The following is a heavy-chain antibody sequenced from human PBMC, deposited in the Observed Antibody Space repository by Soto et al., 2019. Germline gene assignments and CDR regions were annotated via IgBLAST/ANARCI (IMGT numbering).Heavy chain of an antibody. V-gene: IGHV3-43*01. J-gene: IGHJ6*02. CDR3: ARDGGGAITDYYYYGMDV. CDR1: GFTFDDYT. Sequence: EVQLVESGGVVVQRGGSLRLSCAASGFTFDDYTMHWVRQAPGKGLEWVSLINWDGGSIYYADSVKGRFTISRDNSKNSLYLQMNSLRTEDTALYYCARDGGGAITDYYYYGMDVWGQGTTVTVSS. CDR2: INWDGGSI. D-gene: IGHD2-2*01.